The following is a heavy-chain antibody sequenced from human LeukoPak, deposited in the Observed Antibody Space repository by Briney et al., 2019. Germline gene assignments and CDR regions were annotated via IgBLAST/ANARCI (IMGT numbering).Heavy chain of an antibody. D-gene: IGHD6-19*01. CDR3: ARGLGSSGWPLIDY. V-gene: IGHV4-4*07. Sequence: SETLSLTCTVSGGSISSYYWSWIRQPAGKGLEWIGRIYTSGSTNYNPSLKSRVTMSVDTSKNQFSLKLSSVTAADTAVYYCARGLGSSGWPLIDYWGQGTLVTVSS. CDR1: GGSISSYY. CDR2: IYTSGST. J-gene: IGHJ4*02.